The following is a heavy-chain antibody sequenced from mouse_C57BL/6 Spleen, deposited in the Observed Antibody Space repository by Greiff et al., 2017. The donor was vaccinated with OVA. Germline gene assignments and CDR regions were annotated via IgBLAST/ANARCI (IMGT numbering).Heavy chain of an antibody. J-gene: IGHJ2*01. Sequence: QVQLQQSGAELVRPGTSVKMSCKASGYTFTNYWIGWAKQRPGHGLEWIGDIYPGGGYTNYNEKFKGKATLTADKSSSTAYMQFSSLTSEDSAIYYCAREGPLTGTWRHYCDYWGQGTTLTVSS. CDR1: GYTFTNYW. D-gene: IGHD4-1*01. CDR3: AREGPLTGTWRHYCDY. V-gene: IGHV1-63*01. CDR2: IYPGGGYT.